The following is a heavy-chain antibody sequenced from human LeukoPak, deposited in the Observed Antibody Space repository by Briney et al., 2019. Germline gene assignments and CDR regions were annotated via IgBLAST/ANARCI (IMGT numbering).Heavy chain of an antibody. J-gene: IGHJ3*01. V-gene: IGHV4-34*01. CDR1: EMSFSAYY. CDR2: INYGGST. Sequence: SETLSLTCAVSEMSFSAYYWNWIRQSPGKGLEWIGEINYGGSTKYTPSLEGRGTILIDTSKNQFSLKLTSVTAADTAVYYCARGFPPGSGSRGSHAFDVWGQGTMATVSS. D-gene: IGHD6-19*01. CDR3: ARGFPPGSGSRGSHAFDV.